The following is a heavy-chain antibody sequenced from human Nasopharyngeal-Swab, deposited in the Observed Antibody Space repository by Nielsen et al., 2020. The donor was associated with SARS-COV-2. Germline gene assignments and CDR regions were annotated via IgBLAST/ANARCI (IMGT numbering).Heavy chain of an antibody. CDR2: IYYSGST. CDR1: GGSVSSGSYY. CDR3: ARDSVYYYGSGSGQRAFDI. D-gene: IGHD3-10*01. V-gene: IGHV4-61*01. J-gene: IGHJ3*02. Sequence: GSLRLSCTVSGGSVSSGSYYWSWIRQPPGKGLEWIGYIYYSGSTNYNPSLKSRVTISVDTSKNQFSLKLRPVTAADTAVYYCARDSVYYYGSGSGQRAFDIWGQGTMVTVSS.